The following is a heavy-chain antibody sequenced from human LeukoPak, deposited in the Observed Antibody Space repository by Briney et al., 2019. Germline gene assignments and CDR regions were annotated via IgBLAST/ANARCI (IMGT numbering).Heavy chain of an antibody. CDR2: ISSSSSYI. Sequence: GGSLRLSCAASGFTFSSYSMNWVRQAPGKGLEWVSSISSSSSYIYYADSVKGRFTISRDNSKNTLYLQMNSLRAEDTAVYYCAAQGITGTTGARGLDYWGQGTLVTVSS. CDR3: AAQGITGTTGARGLDY. CDR1: GFTFSSYS. J-gene: IGHJ4*02. D-gene: IGHD1-7*01. V-gene: IGHV3-21*01.